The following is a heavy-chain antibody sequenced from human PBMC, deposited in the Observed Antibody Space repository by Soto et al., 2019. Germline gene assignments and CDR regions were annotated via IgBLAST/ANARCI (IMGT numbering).Heavy chain of an antibody. CDR3: ARRGPGNYFDY. V-gene: IGHV4-59*12. J-gene: IGHJ4*02. CDR1: GGSISSYY. CDR2: IYYSGST. Sequence: SETLSLTCIVSGGSISSYYWSWIRQPPGKGLEWIGYIYYSGSTYYADSVKGRFTISRDNSKNTLYLQMNSLRAEDTAVYYCARRGPGNYFDYWGQGTLVTVSS. D-gene: IGHD6-13*01.